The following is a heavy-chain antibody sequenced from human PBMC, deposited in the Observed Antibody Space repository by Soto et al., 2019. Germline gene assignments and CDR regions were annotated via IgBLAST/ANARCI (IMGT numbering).Heavy chain of an antibody. J-gene: IGHJ4*02. CDR3: ARPYSSSWYGYFDY. V-gene: IGHV1-18*04. CDR2: ISAYNGNT. CDR1: GYTFTSYG. Sequence: ASVKVSCKASGYTFTSYGISWVRQAPGQGLEWMGWISAYNGNTNYAQKLQGRVTMTTDTSTSTAYMELRSLRSDDTAVYYCARPYSSSWYGYFDYWGQGTLVTVSS. D-gene: IGHD6-13*01.